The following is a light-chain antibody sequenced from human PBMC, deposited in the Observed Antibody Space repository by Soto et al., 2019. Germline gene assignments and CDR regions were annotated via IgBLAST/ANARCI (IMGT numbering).Light chain of an antibody. V-gene: IGLV2-14*01. CDR2: DVS. CDR3: SSYTSSSTVV. CDR1: SSDVGGYNY. Sequence: QSALTQPASVSGSPGQSITISCTGTSSDVGGYNYVSWYQQHPGKAPKLIIYDVSNRPSGVSNRFSGSKSGNTASLTISGRQAEDEADYYCSSYTSSSTVVFGGGSKVTVL. J-gene: IGLJ3*02.